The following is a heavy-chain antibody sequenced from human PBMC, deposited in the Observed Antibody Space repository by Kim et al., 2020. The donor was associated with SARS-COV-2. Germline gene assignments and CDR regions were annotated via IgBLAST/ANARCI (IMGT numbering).Heavy chain of an antibody. CDR3: ARAWGSGRTYYYDSSGYRFDY. CDR1: GGSISSYY. J-gene: IGHJ4*02. CDR2: IYYSGST. D-gene: IGHD3-22*01. V-gene: IGHV4-59*13. Sequence: SETLSLTCTVSGGSISSYYWSWIRQPPGKGLEWIGYIYYSGSTNYNPSLKSRVTISVDTSKNQFSLKLSSVTAADTAVYYCARAWGSGRTYYYDSSGYRFDYWGQGTLVTVSS.